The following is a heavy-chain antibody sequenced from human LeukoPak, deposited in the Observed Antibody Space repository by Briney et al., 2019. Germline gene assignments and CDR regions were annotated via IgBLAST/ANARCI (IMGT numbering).Heavy chain of an antibody. V-gene: IGHV4-34*01. J-gene: IGHJ4*02. CDR1: GGSFSGYY. CDR3: ALRRGNGFDY. D-gene: IGHD4-23*01. Sequence: PSETLSLTCAVYGGSFSGYYWSWIRQPPGKGLEWIGEINHSGSTNYNPSLKSRVTMSVDTSKNQFSLKLSSVTAADTAVYYCALRRGNGFDYWGQGTLVTVSS. CDR2: INHSGST.